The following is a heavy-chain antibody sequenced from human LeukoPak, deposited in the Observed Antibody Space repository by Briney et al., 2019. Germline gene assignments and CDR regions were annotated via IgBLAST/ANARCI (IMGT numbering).Heavy chain of an antibody. CDR2: ISSRGTT. CDR3: ATRGRSGYYYGMDV. J-gene: IGHJ6*02. Sequence: GGSLRLSCAASGFIVSNNYMSWARRAPGKGLEWVSIISSRGTTNYADSVKGRFTIYRDNSQNMLFLQMNSLRAEDTPVYYCATRGRSGYYYGMDVWGQGTTVTVSS. CDR1: GFIVSNNY. D-gene: IGHD1-26*01. V-gene: IGHV3-66*01.